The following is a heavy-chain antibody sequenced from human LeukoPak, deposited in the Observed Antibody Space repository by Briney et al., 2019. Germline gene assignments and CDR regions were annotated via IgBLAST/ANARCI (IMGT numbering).Heavy chain of an antibody. CDR1: GFTFSSYA. Sequence: GGSLRLSCTASGFTFSSYAMHWVRQSPGKGLEGGSGISGSGTSTYYADSVKGRFTISRDNSKNTLFVQMNSLRAEDTAIYYCAKDRVVVVAAALYFDSWGQGTLVTVSS. D-gene: IGHD2-15*01. V-gene: IGHV3-23*01. J-gene: IGHJ4*02. CDR2: ISGSGTST. CDR3: AKDRVVVVAAALYFDS.